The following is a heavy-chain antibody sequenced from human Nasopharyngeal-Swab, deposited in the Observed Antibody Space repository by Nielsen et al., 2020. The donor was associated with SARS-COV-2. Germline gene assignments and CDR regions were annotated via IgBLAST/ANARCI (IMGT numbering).Heavy chain of an antibody. V-gene: IGHV1-2*02. D-gene: IGHD4-17*01. CDR1: GYTFTDYY. J-gene: IGHJ4*02. Sequence: ASVKVSCKPSGYTFTDYYMHWVRQAPGQGLEWMGWMNPHNGGTNYEQKFQGRVTMTRDTSTTSAYMELRSLRSDDTAVYYCASMGTTVTPGSDYWGQGTQVTVSS. CDR3: ASMGTTVTPGSDY. CDR2: MNPHNGGT.